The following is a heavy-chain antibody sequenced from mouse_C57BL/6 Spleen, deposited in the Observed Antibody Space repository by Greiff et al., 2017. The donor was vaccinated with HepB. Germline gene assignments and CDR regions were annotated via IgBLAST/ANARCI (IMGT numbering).Heavy chain of an antibody. V-gene: IGHV1-52*01. J-gene: IGHJ4*01. CDR3: TRDMVATGVGYAMDY. CDR1: GYTFTSYW. Sequence: VQLQQPGAELVRPGSSVKLSCKASGYTFTSYWMHWVKQRPIQGLEWIGNIDPSDSETHYNQKFKDKATLTVDKSSSTAYMQLSSLTSEDSAVYYCTRDMVATGVGYAMDYWGQGTSVTVSS. D-gene: IGHD2-2*01. CDR2: IDPSDSET.